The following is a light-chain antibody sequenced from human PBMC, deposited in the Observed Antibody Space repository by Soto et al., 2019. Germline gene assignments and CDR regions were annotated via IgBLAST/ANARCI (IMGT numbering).Light chain of an antibody. CDR3: QQYYDYTPLI. CDR1: RNINRK. Sequence: EIVMTQSPATLSVSPGERATLSCRASRNINRKLDWYQQKPGQAPRLLISGASTRATGIPARFSGSGSGTEFTLTISSLQSEDFAVYYCQQYYDYTPLIFGGGTKVEIK. CDR2: GAS. J-gene: IGKJ4*01. V-gene: IGKV3-15*01.